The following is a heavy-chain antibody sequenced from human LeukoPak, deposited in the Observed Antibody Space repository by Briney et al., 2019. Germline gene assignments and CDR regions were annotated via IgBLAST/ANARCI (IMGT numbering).Heavy chain of an antibody. J-gene: IGHJ4*02. CDR3: ATAPYDYVWGSYRHNRYYFDY. CDR1: GGSISSYY. CDR2: IYTSGST. V-gene: IGHV4-4*07. Sequence: SETLSLTCTVSGGSISSYYWSWIRQPAGKGLEWIGRIYTSGSTNYNPSLKSRVTMSVDTSKNQFSLKLSSVTAADTAVYYCATAPYDYVWGSYRHNRYYFDYWGQGTLVTVSS. D-gene: IGHD3-16*02.